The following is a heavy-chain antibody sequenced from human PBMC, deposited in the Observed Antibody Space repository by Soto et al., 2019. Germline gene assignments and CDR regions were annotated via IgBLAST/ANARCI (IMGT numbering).Heavy chain of an antibody. CDR1: GYTFTSYG. D-gene: IGHD4-17*01. CDR3: ARDVVRHDYGDYWGRFDP. J-gene: IGHJ5*02. Sequence: QVQLVQSGAEVKKPGASVKVSCKASGYTFTSYGISWVRQAPGQGLEWMGWISASNGNTNYAQKLQGRVTMTTDTSTSTAYMELRSLRSDDTAVYYCARDVVRHDYGDYWGRFDPWGQGTLVTVSS. V-gene: IGHV1-18*04. CDR2: ISASNGNT.